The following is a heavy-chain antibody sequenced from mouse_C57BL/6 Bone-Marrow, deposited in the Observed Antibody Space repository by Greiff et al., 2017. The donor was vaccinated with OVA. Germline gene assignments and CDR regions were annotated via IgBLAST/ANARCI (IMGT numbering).Heavy chain of an antibody. V-gene: IGHV1-62-2*01. Sequence: VQLQESGAELVKPGASVKLSCKASGYTFTEYTIHWVKQRSGQGLEWIGWFYPGSGSIKYNEKFKDKATLTADKSSSTVYMELSRLTSEDSSVYFCARHEVRDYDGDWYFDVWGTGPTVTVSS. D-gene: IGHD2-4*01. CDR3: ARHEVRDYDGDWYFDV. CDR2: FYPGSGSI. J-gene: IGHJ1*03. CDR1: GYTFTEYT.